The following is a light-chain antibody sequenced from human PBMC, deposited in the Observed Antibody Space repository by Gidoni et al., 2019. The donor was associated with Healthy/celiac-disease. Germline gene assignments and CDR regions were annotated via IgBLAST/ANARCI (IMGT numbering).Light chain of an antibody. V-gene: IGKV3-20*01. CDR2: GAS. Sequence: EIVLTQSPGTLALSPGERATLSCRASQSVSSSYLAWYQQKPGQAPRLLIHGASSRATGVPDRFSGSGCGTDFTLTISRRVHEDVAVDYCQQYGSSPAWTFGQGTKVEIK. CDR3: QQYGSSPAWT. CDR1: QSVSSSY. J-gene: IGKJ1*01.